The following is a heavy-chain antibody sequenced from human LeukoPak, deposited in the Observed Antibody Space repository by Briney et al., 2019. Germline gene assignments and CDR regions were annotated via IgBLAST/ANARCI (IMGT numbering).Heavy chain of an antibody. CDR1: GGSMDTNNYY. CDR2: LYFSGST. CDR3: ARLGSGYPTPDY. V-gene: IGHV4-39*02. D-gene: IGHD6-19*01. Sequence: SETLSVTCTVSGGSMDTNNYYWGWIRQPPGRGLEWIGNLYFSGSTYYSPSLKSRVTISVDTSKNHLSLRLSSVTAADTAVYYCARLGSGYPTPDYWGQGTLVTASS. J-gene: IGHJ4*02.